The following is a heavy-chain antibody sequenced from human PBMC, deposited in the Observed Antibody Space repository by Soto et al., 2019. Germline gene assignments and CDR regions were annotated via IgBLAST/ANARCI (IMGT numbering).Heavy chain of an antibody. D-gene: IGHD6-13*01. CDR1: GFTFSNDA. Sequence: EVQLVESGGGLVQPGGSLRLSCSASGFTFSNDAMTWVRQAPGKGLEWVAVITGSGGGTSFVDSVKGRFTIPRDNSKNTVYLQMNSLRAEDTAVYYCTKRPLTAAGFDYWSKRTMITGSS. CDR3: TKRPLTAAGFDY. V-gene: IGHV3-23*04. CDR2: ITGSGGGT. J-gene: IGHJ4*02.